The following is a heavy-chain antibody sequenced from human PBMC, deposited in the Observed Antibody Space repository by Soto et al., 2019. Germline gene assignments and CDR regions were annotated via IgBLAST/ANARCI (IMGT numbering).Heavy chain of an antibody. CDR1: GFTFSSYA. CDR3: ARKLLWLGYDAFDI. Sequence: GGSLRLSCAASGFTFSSYAMHWVRQAPGKGLEWVAVISYDGSNKYYADSVKGRFTISRDNSKNTLYLQMNSLRAEDTAVYYCARKLLWLGYDAFDIWGQGTMVTVSS. J-gene: IGHJ3*02. CDR2: ISYDGSNK. D-gene: IGHD6-19*01. V-gene: IGHV3-30-3*01.